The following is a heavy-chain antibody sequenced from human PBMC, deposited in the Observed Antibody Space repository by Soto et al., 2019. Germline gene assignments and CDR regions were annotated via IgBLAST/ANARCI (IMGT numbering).Heavy chain of an antibody. J-gene: IGHJ6*02. CDR1: GGTFTNYA. D-gene: IGHD3-10*01. Sequence: QVELVQSGVEVKKPGSSLKVSCKASGGTFTNYAFNWVRQAPGQGLAWMGGIIPFYDKANYAEKFLGRVTITADKSTNTAYMELSSLTSDDTAVYFCARGYRELYYYAMDVWGRGTPVIVSS. CDR2: IIPFYDKA. V-gene: IGHV1-69*06. CDR3: ARGYRELYYYAMDV.